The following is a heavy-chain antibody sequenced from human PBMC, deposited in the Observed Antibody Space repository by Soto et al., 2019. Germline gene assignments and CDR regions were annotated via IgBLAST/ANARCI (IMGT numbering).Heavy chain of an antibody. Sequence: EVQLLESGGGLVQPGGSLRLSCAASGLTLGTYVMSWVRQAPGKGLEWVSGIDSGGGGTYYADSVKGRFTISRDNSKNTLSLQMNGLRAEDTAVFYCAKGPEQRVHGVFDYWGQGTLVNVSS. D-gene: IGHD6-6*01. J-gene: IGHJ4*02. CDR1: GLTLGTYV. V-gene: IGHV3-23*01. CDR3: AKGPEQRVHGVFDY. CDR2: IDSGGGGT.